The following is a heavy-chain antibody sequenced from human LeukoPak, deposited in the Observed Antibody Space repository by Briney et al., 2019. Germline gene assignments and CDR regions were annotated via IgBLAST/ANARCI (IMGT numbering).Heavy chain of an antibody. CDR3: XXXXXXXXXYIRGSFPYYFDY. D-gene: IGHD3-16*01. Sequence: GGTLRLSCAASRFIFDNYGMTWVRQAPGKGLEWVSGISDDGYSTYYADSVKGRFTISRDNSKNTLYLHMSSLRVEDTAVFYXXXXXXXXXXYIRGSFPYYFDYWGQGTPVTVSS. CDR1: RFIFDNYG. CDR2: ISDDGYST. J-gene: IGHJ4*02. V-gene: IGHV3-23*01.